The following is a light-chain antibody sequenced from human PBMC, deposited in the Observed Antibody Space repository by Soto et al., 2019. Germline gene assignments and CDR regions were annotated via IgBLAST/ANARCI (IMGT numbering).Light chain of an antibody. CDR2: DAS. V-gene: IGKV1-5*01. CDR1: QSISSW. CDR3: QQYNSYLYT. J-gene: IGKJ2*01. Sequence: GDRVTITCRASQSISSWLAWYQQKPGKAPKLLIYDASSLESGVPSRFSGSGSGTELTLTISSLQPDDFATYYCQQYNSYLYTFGQGTKLEIK.